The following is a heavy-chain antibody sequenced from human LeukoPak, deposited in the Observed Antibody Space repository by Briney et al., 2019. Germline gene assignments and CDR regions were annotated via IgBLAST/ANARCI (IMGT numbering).Heavy chain of an antibody. D-gene: IGHD1-26*01. Sequence: GESLKISCKGSGYSFTTYWIGWVRQMPGKGLEWMGIIYPGDSDARYSPSFQGQVTISADKSISTAYLQWSSLKASDTAMYYCARLKNSGSYYEALDYWGQGTPVTVSS. CDR3: ARLKNSGSYYEALDY. V-gene: IGHV5-51*01. CDR2: IYPGDSDA. CDR1: GYSFTTYW. J-gene: IGHJ4*02.